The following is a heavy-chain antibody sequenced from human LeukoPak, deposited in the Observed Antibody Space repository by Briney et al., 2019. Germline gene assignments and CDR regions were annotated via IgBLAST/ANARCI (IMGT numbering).Heavy chain of an antibody. CDR3: AKYGSGTYYNGLY. Sequence: GVSLRLSCAASGFTLSSYAMTWVRQAPGKGLQWVSTIGVSGGSTYYADSVKGRFTISRDTSKSTLYLQMNSLRDEDTAVYYCAKYGSGTYYNGLYWGQGTLVTVSS. D-gene: IGHD3-10*01. CDR2: IGVSGGST. V-gene: IGHV3-23*01. CDR1: GFTLSSYA. J-gene: IGHJ4*02.